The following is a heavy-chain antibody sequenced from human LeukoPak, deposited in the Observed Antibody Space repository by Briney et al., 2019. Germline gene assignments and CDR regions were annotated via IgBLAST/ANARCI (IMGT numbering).Heavy chain of an antibody. V-gene: IGHV3-7*01. CDR3: ARDVSVSGMDV. CDR1: GFTFTDYW. CDR2: IKRDGSEK. D-gene: IGHD5/OR15-5a*01. J-gene: IGHJ6*02. Sequence: GGSLRLSWAASGFTFTDYWMSWVRQAPEKGLEWVANIKRDGSEKYYVDSVKGRFTISRDNPKKSVYLQMNSLRAEDTAIYYCARDVSVSGMDVWGQGTTVIVSS.